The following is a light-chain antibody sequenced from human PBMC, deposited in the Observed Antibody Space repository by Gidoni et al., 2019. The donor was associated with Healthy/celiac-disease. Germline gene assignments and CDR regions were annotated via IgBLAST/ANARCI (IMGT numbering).Light chain of an antibody. J-gene: IGLJ3*02. V-gene: IGLV1-44*01. CDR2: SNN. Sequence: QSVLTQPPSASGSPGRGVTISCSGSRSNIGSNTVNWYQQRPGTAPKLLIYSNNQRPSGVPDRFSGSKSGTSASLAISGLQSEDEADYYCAAWDDSLNGLVFGGGTKLTVL. CDR1: RSNIGSNT. CDR3: AAWDDSLNGLV.